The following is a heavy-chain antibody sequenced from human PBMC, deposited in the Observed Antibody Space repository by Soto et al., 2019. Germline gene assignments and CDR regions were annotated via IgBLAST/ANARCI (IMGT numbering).Heavy chain of an antibody. Sequence: QVQLVQSGAEVKKPGSSVKVSCKASGGTFSSYTISWVRQAPGQGLEWMGRIIPILGIANYAQKFQGRVTITADKSTSTAYMELSSLRSEDTAVYYCARGAGGPRGYYYRDVWVKGTTVTVAS. J-gene: IGHJ6*03. CDR2: IIPILGIA. D-gene: IGHD3-16*01. CDR1: GGTFSSYT. V-gene: IGHV1-69*02. CDR3: ARGAGGPRGYYYRDV.